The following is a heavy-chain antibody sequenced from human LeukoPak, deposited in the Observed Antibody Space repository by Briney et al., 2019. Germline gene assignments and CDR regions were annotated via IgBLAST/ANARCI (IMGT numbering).Heavy chain of an antibody. D-gene: IGHD5-12*01. J-gene: IGHJ4*02. Sequence: ASVKVSCKASGYTFTNYYMHWVRQAPGQGLEWMGIVSPSGGSTTYAQKFQGRVTMTSDMSTSTVYMELYSLGAEDTAVYYCARVSSGYEGWSFIDYWGQGTLVTVSS. CDR1: GYTFTNYY. CDR3: ARVSSGYEGWSFIDY. V-gene: IGHV1-46*01. CDR2: VSPSGGST.